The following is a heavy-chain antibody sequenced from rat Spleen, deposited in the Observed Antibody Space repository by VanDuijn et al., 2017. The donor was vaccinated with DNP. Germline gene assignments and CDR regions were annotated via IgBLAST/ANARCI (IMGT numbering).Heavy chain of an antibody. CDR1: GFTFNDYG. V-gene: IGHV5-17*01. CDR2: ISTSGSRT. CDR3: AKRGLLNWFAY. J-gene: IGHJ3*01. Sequence: EVQLVESGGGLVQPGRSLKLSCAASGFTFNDYGMAWVRQAPKKGLEWVATISTSGSRTYYPDSVKGRFTISRDNAKSSLYLQMNSLKSEDTATYYCAKRGLLNWFAYWGQGTLVTVSS. D-gene: IGHD1-3*01.